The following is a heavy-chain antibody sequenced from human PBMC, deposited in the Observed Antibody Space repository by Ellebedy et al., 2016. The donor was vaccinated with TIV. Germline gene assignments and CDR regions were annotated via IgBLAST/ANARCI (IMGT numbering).Heavy chain of an antibody. J-gene: IGHJ4*02. CDR1: GFTFSNYG. CDR2: IWYDGSNK. CDR3: ARDRGYSTPFDY. V-gene: IGHV3-33*01. Sequence: GESLKISXAASGFTFSNYGMHWVRQAPGKGLEWVAVIWYDGSNKYYADSVKGRFTISRDNSKNTLYVQMNSLRAEDTAVYYCARDRGYSTPFDYWGQGTLVTVSS. D-gene: IGHD4-11*01.